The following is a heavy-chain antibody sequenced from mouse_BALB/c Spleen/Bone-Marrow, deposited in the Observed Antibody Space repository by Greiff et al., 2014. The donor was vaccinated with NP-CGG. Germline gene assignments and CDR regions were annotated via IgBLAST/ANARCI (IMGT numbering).Heavy chain of an antibody. V-gene: IGHV14-1*02. CDR1: GFNIKDYY. CDR3: ARGDGYAMDY. CDR2: IDPENGNT. J-gene: IGHJ4*01. Sequence: VQLQQSGAEIVRPGALVKLSCKASGFNIKDYYMQWVKQRPEQGLEWIGWIDPENGNTIYDPKFQGKASITADTSSKTAYLQLSSLTSEDTAVYYCARGDGYAMDYWGQGTSVTVSS.